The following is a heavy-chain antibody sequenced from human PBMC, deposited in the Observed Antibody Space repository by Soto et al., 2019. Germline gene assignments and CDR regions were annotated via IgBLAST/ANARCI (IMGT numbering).Heavy chain of an antibody. J-gene: IGHJ6*02. V-gene: IGHV4-61*03. CDR1: GGSVSSGSYY. CDR2: IYYSGCT. D-gene: IGHD6-6*01. Sequence: QVQLQESGPGLVKPSETLSLTCTVSGGSVSSGSYYWSWIRQPPGKGLEWIGDIYYSGCTTYHPYLTSRVTISGDTSMIHCALKQSSVSAAETAVYYCLRDPTAARPAGYYYYGMDVWGQVTTVAV. CDR3: LRDPTAARPAGYYYYGMDV.